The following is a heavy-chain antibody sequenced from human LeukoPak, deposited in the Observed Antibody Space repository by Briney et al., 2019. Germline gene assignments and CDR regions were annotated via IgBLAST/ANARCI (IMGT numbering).Heavy chain of an antibody. D-gene: IGHD6-19*01. CDR2: IIPIFGTA. CDR1: GGTFSSYA. J-gene: IGHJ3*02. CDR3: ARGYSSGWDQNDAFDI. Sequence: SVKVSCKASGGTFSSYAISWVRQAPGQGLEWMGGIIPIFGTANYAQKFQGRVTITADESTSAAYMELSSLRSEDTAVYYCARGYSSGWDQNDAFDIWGQGTMVTVSS. V-gene: IGHV1-69*13.